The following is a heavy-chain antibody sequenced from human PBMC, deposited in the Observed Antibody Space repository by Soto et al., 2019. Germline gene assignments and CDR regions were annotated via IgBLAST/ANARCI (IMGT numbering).Heavy chain of an antibody. V-gene: IGHV3-30*04. J-gene: IGHJ4*02. CDR3: ARQAKIGDRSQFYFDS. CDR1: GFTFSFYA. Sequence: GGSLRLSCAASGFTFSFYAVHWVRQAPGRGLEWVAVISYNGRNKHYVDSVKGRFTISRDNSQDTLYLQMDSLRPDDTAVYYCARQAKIGDRSQFYFDSWGQGTLVTVSS. D-gene: IGHD3-16*01. CDR2: ISYNGRNK.